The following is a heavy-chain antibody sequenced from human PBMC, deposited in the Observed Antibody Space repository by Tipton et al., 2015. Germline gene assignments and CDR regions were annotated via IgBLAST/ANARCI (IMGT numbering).Heavy chain of an antibody. D-gene: IGHD3-22*01. CDR2: IYYSGST. CDR1: GGSLSNSSDY. V-gene: IGHV4-39*01. J-gene: IGHJ4*02. CDR3: ARHGISSYHTSAYPSDY. Sequence: LSLTCNVSGGSLSNSSDYWTWIRQPPGKGLEWIGSIYYSGSTYYNPSLKSRVTISVDTSKNHFSLRLSSVTAADTAVYYCARHGISSYHTSAYPSDYWGPGILVTVSS.